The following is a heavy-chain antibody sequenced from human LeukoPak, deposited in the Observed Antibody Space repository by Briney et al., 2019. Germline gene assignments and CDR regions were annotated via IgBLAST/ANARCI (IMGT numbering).Heavy chain of an antibody. CDR1: GYTFTSYY. D-gene: IGHD2-15*01. CDR2: INPSGGST. V-gene: IGHV1-46*01. J-gene: IGHJ5*02. Sequence: VASVKVSCKASGYTFTSYYMHWVRQAPGQGLEWMGIINPSGGSTSYAQKFQGRVTMTRDTSTSTVYMELRSLRSDDTAVYYCARDAPPYCSGGSCYSESLGWFDPWGQGTLVTVSS. CDR3: ARDAPPYCSGGSCYSESLGWFDP.